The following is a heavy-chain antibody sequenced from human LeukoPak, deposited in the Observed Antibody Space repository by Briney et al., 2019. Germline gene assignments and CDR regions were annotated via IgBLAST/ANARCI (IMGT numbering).Heavy chain of an antibody. J-gene: IGHJ4*02. CDR1: GGTFSSYA. CDR3: ARGRYCSGGSCYS. V-gene: IGHV1-69*04. D-gene: IGHD2-15*01. Sequence: GASVKVSCKASGGTFSSYAISWVRQAPGQGLEWMGRIIPILGIANYAQKFQGRVTITADKSTSTAYMELSSLRSEDTAVYYCARGRYCSGGSCYSWGQGTLVTVSS. CDR2: IIPILGIA.